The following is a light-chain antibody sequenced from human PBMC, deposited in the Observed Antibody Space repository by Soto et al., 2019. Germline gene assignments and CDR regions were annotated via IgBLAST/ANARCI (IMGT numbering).Light chain of an antibody. V-gene: IGKV3-15*01. CDR1: QSVSSN. J-gene: IGKJ4*01. Sequence: EIVMTQSPATLSVSPGDRATLSSRASQSVSSNLGWYQQKPGHAPRLLIYGASTRASGFPARFSGSGSGTDFTLPISSLQSEHFALYFCQPANTSPLPFGEGNRVQI. CDR2: GAS. CDR3: QPANTSPLP.